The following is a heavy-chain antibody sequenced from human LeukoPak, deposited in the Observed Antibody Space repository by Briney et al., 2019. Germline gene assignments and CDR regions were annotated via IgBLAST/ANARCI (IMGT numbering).Heavy chain of an antibody. Sequence: PGGSLRLSCAASGFTFSSYSMNWVRQAPGEGLEWVSSISSSSSYIYYADSVKGRFTISRDNAKHSLYLQMNSLRAEDTAVYYCARDTYSGSYYSAFDIWAQETMVTVSS. CDR1: GFTFSSYS. CDR2: ISSSSSYI. J-gene: IGHJ3*02. CDR3: ARDTYSGSYYSAFDI. D-gene: IGHD1-26*01. V-gene: IGHV3-21*01.